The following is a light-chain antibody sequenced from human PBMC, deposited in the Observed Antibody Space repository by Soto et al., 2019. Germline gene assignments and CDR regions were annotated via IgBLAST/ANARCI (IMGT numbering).Light chain of an antibody. CDR1: QSVGSD. CDR2: DIV. V-gene: IGKV3-11*01. J-gene: IGKJ4*01. Sequence: EIVMTQSPATLSVSPGERATLSCRASQSVGSDLAWYQQKPGQAPRLVIYDIVTRATGVPTRISGSGSGTDFTLTISRLEPEDFAVYYCQQRNRWPPVTFGGGTKVDIK. CDR3: QQRNRWPPVT.